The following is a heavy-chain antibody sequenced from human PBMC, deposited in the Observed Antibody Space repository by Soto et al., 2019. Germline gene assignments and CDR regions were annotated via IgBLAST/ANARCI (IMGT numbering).Heavy chain of an antibody. Sequence: GGSLRLSCAASGFTFDDYAMHWVRQAPGKGLEWVSGISWNSGSIGYADSVKGRFTISRDNAKNSLYLQMNSLRAEDTALYYCAKDMAQVVMRHDAFDIWGQGTMVTVSS. CDR2: ISWNSGSI. D-gene: IGHD2-15*01. CDR3: AKDMAQVVMRHDAFDI. V-gene: IGHV3-9*01. CDR1: GFTFDDYA. J-gene: IGHJ3*02.